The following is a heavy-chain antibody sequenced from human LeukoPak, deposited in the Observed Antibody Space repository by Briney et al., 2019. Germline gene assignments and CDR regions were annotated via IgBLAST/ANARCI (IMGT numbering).Heavy chain of an antibody. V-gene: IGHV4-4*07. CDR1: GGSISSYY. Sequence: SETLSLTCTVSGGSISSYYWSWIRQPAGKGLEWIGRIYTSGSTNYNPSLKSRVTMSVDTSKNQFSLKLSSVTAADTAVYYCARLPPPYSSSWYQAYYYYYGMDVWGQGTTVTVSS. D-gene: IGHD6-13*01. J-gene: IGHJ6*02. CDR2: IYTSGST. CDR3: ARLPPPYSSSWYQAYYYYYGMDV.